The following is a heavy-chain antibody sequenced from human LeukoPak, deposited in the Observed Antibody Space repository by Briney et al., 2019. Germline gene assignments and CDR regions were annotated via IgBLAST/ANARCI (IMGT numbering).Heavy chain of an antibody. Sequence: GGSLRLSCAASGFTFSSYGMHWVRQAPGKGLEWVAVISYDGSNKYYADSVKGRFTISRDNSKNTLYLQMNSLRAEDTAVYYCAKGSVRSGWALDYWGQGTLVTVSS. CDR3: AKGSVRSGWALDY. J-gene: IGHJ4*02. V-gene: IGHV3-30*18. D-gene: IGHD6-19*01. CDR1: GFTFSSYG. CDR2: ISYDGSNK.